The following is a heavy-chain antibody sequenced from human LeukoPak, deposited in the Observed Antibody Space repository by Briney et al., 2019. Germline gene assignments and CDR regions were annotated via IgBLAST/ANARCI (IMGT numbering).Heavy chain of an antibody. CDR2: IYHSGST. CDR3: ARQWIAAFDY. V-gene: IGHV4-38-2*01. CDR1: GYSISSGYY. D-gene: IGHD2-21*01. Sequence: WETLSLTCAVSGYSISSGYYWGCIRQPPGKGLEWIGSIYHSGSTYYNPSLKSRVTISVDTSKNQFSLKLSSVTAADTAVYYCARQWIAAFDYWGQGTLVTVSS. J-gene: IGHJ4*02.